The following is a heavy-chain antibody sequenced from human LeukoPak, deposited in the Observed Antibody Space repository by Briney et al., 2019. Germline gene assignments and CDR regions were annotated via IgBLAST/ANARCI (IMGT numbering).Heavy chain of an antibody. V-gene: IGHV3-21*01. D-gene: IGHD3-9*01. CDR2: ISSSSSYI. CDR3: ARSLKGHDILTGYYGKDNWFDP. J-gene: IGHJ5*02. Sequence: GGSLRLSCAASGFTFSSYSMNWVRQAPGKGPEWVSSISSSSSYIYYADSVKGRFTISRDNAKNSLYLQMNSLRAEDTAVYYCARSLKGHDILTGYYGKDNWFDPWGQGTLVTVSS. CDR1: GFTFSSYS.